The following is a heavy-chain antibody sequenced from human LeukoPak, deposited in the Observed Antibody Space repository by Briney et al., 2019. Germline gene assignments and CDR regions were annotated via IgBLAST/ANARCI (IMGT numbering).Heavy chain of an antibody. CDR1: GFTVSSNY. CDR3: ARLSVTTWYYFDY. V-gene: IGHV3-66*01. D-gene: IGHD4-17*01. CDR2: IYRDGST. Sequence: PGGSLRLSCAASGFTVSSNYMSWVRQAPGKGLEWVSVIYRDGSTYYADSVKGRFTISRDNSKNTLYLQMNGLRAEDTAVYYCARLSVTTWYYFDYWGQGTLVTVSS. J-gene: IGHJ4*02.